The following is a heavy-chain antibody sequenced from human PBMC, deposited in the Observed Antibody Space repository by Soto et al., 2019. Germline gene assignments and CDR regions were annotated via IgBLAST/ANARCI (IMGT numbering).Heavy chain of an antibody. CDR3: ARVGSGYDFRYYYYGMDV. CDR2: IIPIFGTA. Sequence: GASVKVSCKASGGTFSSYAISWARQAPGQGLEWVGGIIPIFGTANYAQKFQGRVTITADESTSTAYMELSSLRSEDTAVYYCARVGSGYDFRYYYYGMDVWGQGTTVNVAS. J-gene: IGHJ6*02. V-gene: IGHV1-69*13. D-gene: IGHD5-12*01. CDR1: GGTFSSYA.